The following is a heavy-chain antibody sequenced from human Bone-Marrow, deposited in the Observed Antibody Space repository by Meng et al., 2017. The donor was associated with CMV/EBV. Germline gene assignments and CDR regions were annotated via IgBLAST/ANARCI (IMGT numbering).Heavy chain of an antibody. D-gene: IGHD1-26*01. Sequence: GSLRLSCTVSGGSISSYYWSWIRQPPGKGLEWIGYIYYSGSTNYNPSLKSRVTISVDTSKNQFSLKLSSVTAADTAVYYCARGDSGSHVKYAFDIWGQGTMVTVSS. CDR2: IYYSGST. CDR3: ARGDSGSHVKYAFDI. J-gene: IGHJ3*02. CDR1: GGSISSYY. V-gene: IGHV4-59*01.